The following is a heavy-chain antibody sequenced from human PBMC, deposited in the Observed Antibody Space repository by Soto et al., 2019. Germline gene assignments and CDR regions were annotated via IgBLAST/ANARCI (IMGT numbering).Heavy chain of an antibody. Sequence: SETLSLTCAVYGGSFIGYYWSWIRQPPGKGLEWIGELNPSGSTNYNPSLKSRVTISLDTSKNQFFLKLTSVAAADTALYYCASVVPPPNRNWGLWSGAFDIWGQATLVTVSS. J-gene: IGHJ3*02. CDR1: GGSFIGYY. V-gene: IGHV4-34*01. D-gene: IGHD7-27*01. CDR3: ASVVPPPNRNWGLWSGAFDI. CDR2: LNPSGST.